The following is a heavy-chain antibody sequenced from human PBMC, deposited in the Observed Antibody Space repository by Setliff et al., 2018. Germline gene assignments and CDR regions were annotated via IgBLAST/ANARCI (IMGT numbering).Heavy chain of an antibody. CDR2: IVSSGSTT. CDR3: ARDHNYAYDY. J-gene: IGHJ4*02. Sequence: PGGSLRLSCAASGFTFNRHNMSWVRQAPGKGLEWVSYIVSSGSTTYYSDSVKGRFTISRDNAKNSLYLQMNSLRAEDTAVYYCARDHNYAYDYWGQGTLVTAPQ. V-gene: IGHV3-48*04. D-gene: IGHD1-1*01. CDR1: GFTFNRHN.